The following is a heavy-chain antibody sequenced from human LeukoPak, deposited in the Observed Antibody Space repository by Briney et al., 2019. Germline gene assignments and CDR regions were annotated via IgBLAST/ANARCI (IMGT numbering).Heavy chain of an antibody. CDR1: GGSISSYF. Sequence: SETLSLTCTVSGGSISSYFWNWIRQPPGKGLEWIGYVYSSGSTNYNPSLKSRVTISVDTSKNQFSLKLSSVTAADTAIYYCARQRGFYDREDLRGRGTLVTVSS. CDR2: VYSSGST. CDR3: ARQRGFYDREDL. V-gene: IGHV4-59*08. J-gene: IGHJ2*01. D-gene: IGHD3-22*01.